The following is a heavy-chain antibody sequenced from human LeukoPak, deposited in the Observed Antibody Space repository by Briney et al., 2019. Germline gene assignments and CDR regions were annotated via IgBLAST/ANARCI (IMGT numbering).Heavy chain of an antibody. D-gene: IGHD3-22*01. CDR1: GYSFTSYW. CDR2: IYPSDSDT. J-gene: IGHJ4*02. V-gene: IGHV5-51*01. CDR3: ARLASYYDSSGYYFDY. Sequence: GESLKISCKGSGYSFTSYWIGWVRQMPGKGLEWMGIIYPSDSDTRYSPSFQGQVTISADKSISTAYLQWSSLKASDTAMYYCARLASYYDSSGYYFDYWGQGTLVTVSS.